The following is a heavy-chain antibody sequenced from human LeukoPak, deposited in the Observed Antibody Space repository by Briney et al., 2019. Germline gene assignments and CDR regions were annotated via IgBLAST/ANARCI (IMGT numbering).Heavy chain of an antibody. J-gene: IGHJ5*02. V-gene: IGHV1-18*01. CDR1: GYTFTSYG. Sequence: ASVKVSCKASGYTFTSYGISWVRQAPGQGLEWMGWISAYNGNTNYAQKLQGRVTITTDTSTSTAYMELRSLRSDDTAVYYCARDRCSSTSCYNVNWFDPWGQGTLVTVSS. CDR3: ARDRCSSTSCYNVNWFDP. D-gene: IGHD2-2*02. CDR2: ISAYNGNT.